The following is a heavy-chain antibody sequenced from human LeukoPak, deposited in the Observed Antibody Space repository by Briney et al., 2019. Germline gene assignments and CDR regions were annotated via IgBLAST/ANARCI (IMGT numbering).Heavy chain of an antibody. Sequence: GGSLRLSCAASGFTFSSYTMHWVRQAPGKGLEWVAVISYDGSNKYYADSVKGRFTISRDNSKNTLYLQMNSLRAEDTAVYYCARSGFGVLYYYGMDVWGQGTTVTVSS. CDR3: ARSGFGVLYYYGMDV. D-gene: IGHD3-10*01. CDR1: GFTFSSYT. CDR2: ISYDGSNK. J-gene: IGHJ6*02. V-gene: IGHV3-30-3*01.